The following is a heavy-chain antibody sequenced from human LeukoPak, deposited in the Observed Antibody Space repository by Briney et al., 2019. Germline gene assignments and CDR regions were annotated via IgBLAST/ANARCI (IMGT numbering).Heavy chain of an antibody. CDR3: ASVTIFGVVIQGDAFDI. Sequence: SVKASCKPSGGTFSSYAIGWVRQAPEHGLKWMGGIIHIFGTANYGQKFQGRGTSTADESTSTAYMELSSLRSEDTAVYYCASVTIFGVVIQGDAFDIWGKGTMVTVSS. CDR2: IIHIFGTA. CDR1: GGTFSSYA. J-gene: IGHJ3*02. V-gene: IGHV1-69*01. D-gene: IGHD3-3*01.